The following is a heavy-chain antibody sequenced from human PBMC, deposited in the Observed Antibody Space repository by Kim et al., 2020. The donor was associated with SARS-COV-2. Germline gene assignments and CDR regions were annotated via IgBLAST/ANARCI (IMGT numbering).Heavy chain of an antibody. CDR3: ARVWGVTLEDLDY. J-gene: IGHJ4*02. D-gene: IGHD3-10*01. V-gene: IGHV1-18*01. Sequence: AQKLQGRVTMTTDTSTSTAYMELRSLRSDDTAVYYCARVWGVTLEDLDYWGQGTLVTVSS.